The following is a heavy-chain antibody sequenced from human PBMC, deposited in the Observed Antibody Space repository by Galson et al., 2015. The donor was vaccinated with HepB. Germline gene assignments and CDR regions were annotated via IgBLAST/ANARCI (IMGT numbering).Heavy chain of an antibody. J-gene: IGHJ5*02. CDR3: AKGAMVRGVHNWFDP. CDR1: GFTFSSYG. D-gene: IGHD3-10*01. CDR2: ISYDGSNK. Sequence: SLRLSCAASGFTFSSYGIHWVRQAPGKGLEWVAVISYDGSNKYYADSVKGRFTISRDNSKNTLYLQMNSLRAEDTAVYYCAKGAMVRGVHNWFDPWGQGTLVTVSS. V-gene: IGHV3-30*18.